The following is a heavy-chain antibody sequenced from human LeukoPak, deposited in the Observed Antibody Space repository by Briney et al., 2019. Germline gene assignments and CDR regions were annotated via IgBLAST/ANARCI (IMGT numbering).Heavy chain of an antibody. CDR3: AKRGNAISFFDP. J-gene: IGHJ5*02. CDR2: LSGSGDIT. D-gene: IGHD3-10*01. CDR1: GFTFSNYG. Sequence: PGGPLRLSCAASGFTFSNYGMYWVRQAPGKGLEWVSGLSGSGDITYYTDSVKGRFTISRDNSKNTLYLEMNNLRAEDTALYYCAKRGNAISFFDPWGQGTLVTVSS. V-gene: IGHV3-23*01.